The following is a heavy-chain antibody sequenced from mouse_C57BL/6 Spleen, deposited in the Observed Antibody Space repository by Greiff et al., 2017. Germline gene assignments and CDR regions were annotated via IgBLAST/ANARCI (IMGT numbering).Heavy chain of an antibody. V-gene: IGHV1-26*01. CDR2: INPNNGGT. D-gene: IGHD1-1*01. Sequence: VQLQQSGPELVKPGASVKISCKASGYTFTDYYMNWVKQSHGKSLEWIGDINPNNGGTSYNQKFKGKATLTVDKSSSTAYMELRSLTSEDSAVYYCAREDYYGSSYPLDYWGQGTTLTVSS. CDR3: AREDYYGSSYPLDY. CDR1: GYTFTDYY. J-gene: IGHJ2*01.